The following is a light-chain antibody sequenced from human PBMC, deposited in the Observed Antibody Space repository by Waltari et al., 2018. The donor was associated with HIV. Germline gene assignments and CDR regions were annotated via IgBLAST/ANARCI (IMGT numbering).Light chain of an antibody. V-gene: IGKV4-1*01. CDR1: QSVLYSSNNKNY. CDR2: WAS. Sequence: DLMVSQSPDSLAVSLGERATINCKSSQSVLYSSNNKNYLAWYQQKPGQPPKLLIYWASTRESGVPDRFSGSGSGTDFTLTISSLQAEDVAVYYCQQYYNPPLTFGGGTKVEIE. J-gene: IGKJ4*01. CDR3: QQYYNPPLT.